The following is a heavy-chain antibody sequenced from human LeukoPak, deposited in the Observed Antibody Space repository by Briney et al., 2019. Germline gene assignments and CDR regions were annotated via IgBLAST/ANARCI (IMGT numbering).Heavy chain of an antibody. J-gene: IGHJ4*02. CDR1: AFTFSDYW. CDR3: ARGKLDFAF. CDR2: INKDGSET. V-gene: IGHV3-7*01. D-gene: IGHD3-9*01. Sequence: GGSLRLSCAASAFTFSDYWMTWVRQAPGTGLERVANINKDGSETYYVDSVKGRFIISRDNAKNAVYLQMNSLRAEDTAVYYCARGKLDFAFWGQGTLVSVSS.